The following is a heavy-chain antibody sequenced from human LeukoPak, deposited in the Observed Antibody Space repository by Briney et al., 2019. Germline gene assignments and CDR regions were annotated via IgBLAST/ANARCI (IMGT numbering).Heavy chain of an antibody. D-gene: IGHD2-2*02. CDR3: ARSPPYCSSPGCYIGWFDP. CDR1: GGSISGYY. Sequence: SETPSLTCTVSGGSISGYYWNWIRQPPGRGLEWIGFIYYSGSTNYNPSLKSRVTISVDTSKNQFSLKLSSVTAADTAVYYCARSPPYCSSPGCYIGWFDPWGQGTLVTVSS. V-gene: IGHV4-59*01. J-gene: IGHJ5*02. CDR2: IYYSGST.